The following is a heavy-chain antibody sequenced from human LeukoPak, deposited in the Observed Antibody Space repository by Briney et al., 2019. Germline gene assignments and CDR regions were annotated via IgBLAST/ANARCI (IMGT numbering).Heavy chain of an antibody. Sequence: SETLSLTCPVSGGSLSNYHWRWIRQPAGKGLDWIGRIYSSGSTKYKLSLNSRVTMSVDKSKNQLFMKLCTVTAEDKGVYYWARGLIYGVVFDYLVQGTLVGVSS. CDR2: IYSSGST. D-gene: IGHD3-3*01. CDR1: GGSLSNYH. V-gene: IGHV4-4*07. CDR3: ARGLIYGVVFDY. J-gene: IGHJ4*02.